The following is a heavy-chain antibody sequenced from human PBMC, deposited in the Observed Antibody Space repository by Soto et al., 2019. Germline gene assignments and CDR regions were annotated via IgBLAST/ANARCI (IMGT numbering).Heavy chain of an antibody. J-gene: IGHJ6*02. Sequence: ASVKVSCKASGYTFTSYAMHWVRQAPGQRLEWMGWINAGNGNTKYSQKFQGRVTITRDTSASTAYMELNSLRAEDTAVYYCATILTTMTPEEHVYYGLDVWGQGTTVTVSS. V-gene: IGHV1-3*01. D-gene: IGHD4-17*01. CDR1: GYTFTSYA. CDR3: ATILTTMTPEEHVYYGLDV. CDR2: INAGNGNT.